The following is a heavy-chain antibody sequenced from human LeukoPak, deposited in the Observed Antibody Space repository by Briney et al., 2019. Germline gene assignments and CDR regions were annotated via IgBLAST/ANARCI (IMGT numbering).Heavy chain of an antibody. Sequence: PGGSLRLSCAASRFTFSSYAMSWVRQAPGKGLEWVSAISGSGGSTYYADSVKGRFTISRDNSKNTLYLQMNSLRAEDTAVYYCAKDIRRTPGLSYYWGQGTLVTVSS. CDR2: ISGSGGST. CDR3: AKDIRRTPGLSYY. V-gene: IGHV3-23*01. CDR1: RFTFSSYA. D-gene: IGHD2-21*01. J-gene: IGHJ4*02.